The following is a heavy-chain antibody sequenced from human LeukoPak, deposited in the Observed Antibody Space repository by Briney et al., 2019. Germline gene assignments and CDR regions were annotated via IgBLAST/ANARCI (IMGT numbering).Heavy chain of an antibody. D-gene: IGHD6-13*01. V-gene: IGHV4-61*02. CDR2: IYILSGST. CDR3: ARVYYSNSYDYWYFDL. CDR1: GGSISSGRNY. Sequence: SETLSLTCTVSGGSISSGRNYWTWIRQPAGKGLEWIGRIYILSGSTNYNPSLKSRVTISVDTSKNQFSLKLSSVTAADTAVYYCARVYYSNSYDYWYFDLWGRGTLVTVSS. J-gene: IGHJ2*01.